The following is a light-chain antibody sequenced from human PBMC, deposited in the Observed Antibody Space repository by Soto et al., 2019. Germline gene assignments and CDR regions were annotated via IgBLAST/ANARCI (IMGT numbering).Light chain of an antibody. CDR2: VNSDGSH. CDR3: QTWGTGIRV. CDR1: SGHSTNA. Sequence: QPVLTQSPSASASLGASVKLTCTLSSGHSTNAIAWHQQQPEKGPRYLMKVNSDGSHRKGDGIPDRFSGSSSGAERYLTIPSRQSEDEADCYCQTWGTGIRVFGGGTKLTVL. J-gene: IGLJ3*02. V-gene: IGLV4-69*01.